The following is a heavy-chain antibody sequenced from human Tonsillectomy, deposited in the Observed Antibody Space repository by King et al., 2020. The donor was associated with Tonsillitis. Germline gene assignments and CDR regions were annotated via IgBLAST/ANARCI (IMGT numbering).Heavy chain of an antibody. Sequence: QLQESGPGLVKPSETLSLTCTVSGGSITSYSWIWIRHPPGTGLEWIWDIYYSGNTNYNPSLKGRVTISVDSSKNQFSLNLSSVTAADTAIYYCARGLHSGWYGEFGYWGQGTLVTVSS. CDR3: ARGLHSGWYGEFGY. V-gene: IGHV4-59*01. D-gene: IGHD6-19*01. CDR1: GGSITSYS. J-gene: IGHJ4*02. CDR2: IYYSGNT.